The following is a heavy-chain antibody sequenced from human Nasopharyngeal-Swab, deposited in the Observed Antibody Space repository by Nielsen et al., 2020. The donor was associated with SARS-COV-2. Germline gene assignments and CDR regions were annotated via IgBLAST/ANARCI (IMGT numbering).Heavy chain of an antibody. CDR2: ISGTAGTI. D-gene: IGHD5-18*01. CDR3: ARTTYSYGRFDY. J-gene: IGHJ4*02. CDR1: GFTFSNYE. V-gene: IGHV3-48*03. Sequence: GGSLRLSCAASGFTFSNYEMNWVRQAPGKGLEWLSYISGTAGTISYADSVKGRFTISTDNAKNSLYLQMNSLRAEHTALYYCARTTYSYGRFDYWGQGTLVTVSS.